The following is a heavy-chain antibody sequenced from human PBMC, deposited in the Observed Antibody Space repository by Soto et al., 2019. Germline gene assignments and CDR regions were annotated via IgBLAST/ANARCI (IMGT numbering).Heavy chain of an antibody. CDR2: MSHSGGT. CDR3: ARVERGTATTVVDAFDI. J-gene: IGHJ3*02. V-gene: IGHV4-34*01. Sequence: PSETLSLTCAVFGGSVNGGNYYWSWIRQPPGKGLEWIGEMSHSGGTHFNPSLKSRVTISVDTSKNQFSLKMSSVTAADTALYYCARVERGTATTVVDAFDIWGPGTMVTVSS. D-gene: IGHD1-1*01. CDR1: GGSVNGGNYY.